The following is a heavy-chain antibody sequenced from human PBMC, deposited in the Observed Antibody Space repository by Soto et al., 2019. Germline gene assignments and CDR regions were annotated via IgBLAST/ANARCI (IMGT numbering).Heavy chain of an antibody. V-gene: IGHV2-5*02. J-gene: IGHJ5*02. CDR1: GFSLSTSGVG. CDR3: AHRLSMVVPADVYNWFDP. D-gene: IGHD2-2*01. Sequence: QITLKESGPTLVKPTQTLTLTCTFSGFSLSTSGVGVGWIRQPQGKALEWLALIYWDDDKRYSPSLKSRLTITKDTSKNQVVLTMTNMDPVDTATYYCAHRLSMVVPADVYNWFDPWGQGTLVTVSS. CDR2: IYWDDDK.